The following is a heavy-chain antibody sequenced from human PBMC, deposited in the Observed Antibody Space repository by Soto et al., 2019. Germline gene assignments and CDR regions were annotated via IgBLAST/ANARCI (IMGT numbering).Heavy chain of an antibody. CDR3: PRQLAY. CDR2: ISAYNGNT. Sequence: ASVKVSCKASGYTFTSYGISWVRQAPGQGLEWMGWISAYNGNTNYAQKLQGRVTMTTAPSTSTAYMELRSLISADTAVYYCPRQLAYWGQGTLVTVSS. V-gene: IGHV1-18*01. J-gene: IGHJ4*02. CDR1: GYTFTSYG.